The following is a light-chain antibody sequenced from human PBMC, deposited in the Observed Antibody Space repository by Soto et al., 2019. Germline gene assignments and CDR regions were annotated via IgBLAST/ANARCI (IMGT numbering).Light chain of an antibody. Sequence: QSVLTQPASVSGSPGQSITISCTGTISDVGGYDYVSWYQQHPGKAPKLMIYDVSNLPSGVSNRFSGSKSGNTASLTISGLQADDEADYYCSSYTTSSTDVFGTGTKLTVL. V-gene: IGLV2-14*01. CDR1: ISDVGGYDY. CDR2: DVS. J-gene: IGLJ1*01. CDR3: SSYTTSSTDV.